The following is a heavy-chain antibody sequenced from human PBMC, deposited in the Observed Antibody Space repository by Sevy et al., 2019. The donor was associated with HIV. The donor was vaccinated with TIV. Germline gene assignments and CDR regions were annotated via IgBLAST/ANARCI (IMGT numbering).Heavy chain of an antibody. Sequence: GGSLRLSCAASGFTFTEFVMSWVRQSPGKGLEWVSTINSGGGSTYYADSVMGRFTISRDNSQNTLDLQMNSLRAEDTAVYYCAKDVVGGYYDSSGYSDHWGQETLVIVSS. V-gene: IGHV3-23*01. CDR3: AKDVVGGYYDSSGYSDH. D-gene: IGHD3-22*01. CDR2: INSGGGST. CDR1: GFTFTEFV. J-gene: IGHJ4*02.